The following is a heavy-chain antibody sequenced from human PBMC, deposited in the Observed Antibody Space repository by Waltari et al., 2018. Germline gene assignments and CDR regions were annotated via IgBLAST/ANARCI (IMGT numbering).Heavy chain of an antibody. CDR2: INEDAKEK. CDR3: ARGEEGYGEAYY. V-gene: IGHV3-7*04. CDR1: GFTFNKYW. D-gene: IGHD3-10*01. J-gene: IGHJ4*02. Sequence: EVQLVESGGGLVQPGGSLRLSCAASGFTFNKYWMTWVRQAPGKGLEWVANINEDAKEKYQVDSVKGRFTISRDNTKKSLYLQMNSRRVDDTAVYYCARGEEGYGEAYYWGQGTLVTVSS.